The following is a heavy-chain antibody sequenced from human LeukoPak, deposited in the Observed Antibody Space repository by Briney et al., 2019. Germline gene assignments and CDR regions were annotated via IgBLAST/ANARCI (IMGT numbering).Heavy chain of an antibody. CDR2: IYSDGST. CDR3: AIDPLAVRANTYA. V-gene: IGHV3-66*01. D-gene: IGHD2-2*01. CDR1: GFTVSNNW. Sequence: GGSLRLSCAASGFTVSNNWMNWVRQAPGKGLEWVSLIYSDGSTYYADSVKGRFTISRDHSKNTLYLQMNSLRAEDTAVYYCAIDPLAVRANTYAWGQGTLVTVSS. J-gene: IGHJ5*02.